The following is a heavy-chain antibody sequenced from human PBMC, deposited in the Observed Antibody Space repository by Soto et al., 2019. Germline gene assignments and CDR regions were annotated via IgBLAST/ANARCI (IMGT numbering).Heavy chain of an antibody. Sequence: PSETLSLTCTVSGGSISSCYCSWIRQHPGKGLEWIGYIYYSGSTYYNPSLKSRVTISVDTSKDQFSLKLSSVTTADTAVYYCARGGRRSPGMDVWGQGTTVTVSS. J-gene: IGHJ6*02. CDR3: ARGGRRSPGMDV. CDR1: GGSISSCY. CDR2: IYYSGST. V-gene: IGHV4-59*06. D-gene: IGHD3-16*01.